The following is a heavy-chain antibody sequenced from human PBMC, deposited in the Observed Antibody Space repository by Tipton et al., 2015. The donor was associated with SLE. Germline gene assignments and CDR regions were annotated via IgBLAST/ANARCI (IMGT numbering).Heavy chain of an antibody. CDR3: ATRPGGGVDY. J-gene: IGHJ4*02. CDR1: GGSISSYY. V-gene: IGHV4-59*12. CDR2: IYYSGST. D-gene: IGHD3-16*01. Sequence: TLSLTCTVSGGSISSYYWSWIRQPPGKGLEWIGYIYYSGSTNYNPSLKSRVTISVDTSKNQFSLKLSSVTAADTAVYYCATRPGGGVDYWGQGTLVTVSS.